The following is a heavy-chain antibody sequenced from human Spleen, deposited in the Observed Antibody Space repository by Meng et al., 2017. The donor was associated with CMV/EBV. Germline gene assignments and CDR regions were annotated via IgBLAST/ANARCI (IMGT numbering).Heavy chain of an antibody. D-gene: IGHD4-11*01. CDR3: ARGGPTRPFTVTTGWFDP. V-gene: IGHV3-21*01. CDR2: ISSSSSYI. Sequence: GGSLRLSCAASGFTFSSYSMNWVRQAPGKGLKWVSSISSSSSYIYYADSVKGRFTISRDNAKNSLYLQMNSLRAEDTAVYYCARGGPTRPFTVTTGWFDPWGQGTLVTVSS. J-gene: IGHJ5*02. CDR1: GFTFSSYS.